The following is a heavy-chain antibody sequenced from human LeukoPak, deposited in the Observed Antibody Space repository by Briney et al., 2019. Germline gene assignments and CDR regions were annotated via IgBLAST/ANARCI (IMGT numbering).Heavy chain of an antibody. J-gene: IGHJ4*02. Sequence: PGWSLRLSCATSGFTFSRHWMTWVRQAPGKGPEWVANIKQDGSERYYVHSERGRFTISRDNAKNALYLQMNSLRAEDTAVYYCARDGGHSTDLDYWGQGILVTVSS. CDR1: GFTFSRHW. V-gene: IGHV3-7*01. CDR2: IKQDGSER. D-gene: IGHD2-8*02. CDR3: ARDGGHSTDLDY.